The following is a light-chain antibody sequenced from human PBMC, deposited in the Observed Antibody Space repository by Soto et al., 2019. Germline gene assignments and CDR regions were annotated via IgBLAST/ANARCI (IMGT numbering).Light chain of an antibody. Sequence: IQMTPSPSSLSASVIDRVTITCRASQDIGNDLGWYQQKPGKAPNLLIYAASSLRSGVPSRFSGSGSGTHFTLTINSLQAEDSATYFCLQDYTYPWTFGQGTKVDIK. J-gene: IGKJ1*01. CDR1: QDIGND. CDR3: LQDYTYPWT. V-gene: IGKV1-6*02. CDR2: AAS.